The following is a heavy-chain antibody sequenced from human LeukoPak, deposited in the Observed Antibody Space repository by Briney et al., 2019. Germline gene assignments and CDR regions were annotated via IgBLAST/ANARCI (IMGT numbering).Heavy chain of an antibody. V-gene: IGHV3-53*01. CDR3: ARDRGFGELDV. Sequence: GGSLRLSCAASGVTVSSNYIRWVRQAPGKGLRWVSLIYWTGKTYYADSVKGRFTIMGDNSKNSVYLQMNSLRAEDTAVYYCARDRGFGELDVWGKGTTVIVSS. J-gene: IGHJ6*04. D-gene: IGHD3-10*01. CDR1: GVTVSSNY. CDR2: IYWTGKT.